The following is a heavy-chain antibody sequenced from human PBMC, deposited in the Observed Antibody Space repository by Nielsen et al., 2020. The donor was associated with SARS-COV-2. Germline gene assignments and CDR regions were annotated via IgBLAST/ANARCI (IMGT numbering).Heavy chain of an antibody. CDR3: ARGGVNSSGYYYVCAFDI. V-gene: IGHV3-30*04. J-gene: IGHJ3*02. CDR1: GFTFSSYA. Sequence: GESLKISCAASGFTFSSYAMHWVRQAPGKGLEWVAVISYDGSNKYYADSVKGRFTISRDNSKNTLYLQMNSLRAEDTAVYYYARGGVNSSGYYYVCAFDIWGQGTMVTVSS. CDR2: ISYDGSNK. D-gene: IGHD3-22*01.